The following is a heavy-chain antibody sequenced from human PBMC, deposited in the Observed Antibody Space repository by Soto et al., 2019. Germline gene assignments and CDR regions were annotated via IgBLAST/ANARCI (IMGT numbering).Heavy chain of an antibody. Sequence: SETLSLTCAVYGGSFSGYYWSWIRQPPGKGLEWIGYIYYSGSTNYNPSLKSRVTISVDTSKNQFSLKLSSVTAADTAVYYCARDITVTTFPGTNWFDPWGQGTLVTVSS. CDR2: IYYSGST. CDR1: GGSFSGYY. J-gene: IGHJ5*02. CDR3: ARDITVTTFPGTNWFDP. V-gene: IGHV4-59*01. D-gene: IGHD4-17*01.